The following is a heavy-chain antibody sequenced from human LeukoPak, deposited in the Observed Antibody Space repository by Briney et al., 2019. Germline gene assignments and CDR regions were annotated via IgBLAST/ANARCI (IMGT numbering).Heavy chain of an antibody. V-gene: IGHV1-2*02. J-gene: IGHJ6*03. Sequence: ASVKVSCKASGYTFTGYYMHWVRRAPGQGLEWMGWINPNSGGTNYAQKFQGRVTMTRDTSISTAYMELSRLRSDDTAVYYCARDRVPVFYYYYMDVWGKGTTVTVSS. CDR3: ARDRVPVFYYYYMDV. D-gene: IGHD3-10*01. CDR2: INPNSGGT. CDR1: GYTFTGYY.